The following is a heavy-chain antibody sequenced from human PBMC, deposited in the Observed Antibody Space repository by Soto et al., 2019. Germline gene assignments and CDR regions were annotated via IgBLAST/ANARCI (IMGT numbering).Heavy chain of an antibody. V-gene: IGHV3-74*01. CDR3: ARDVPHNGFDS. CDR2: INRDANDI. J-gene: IGHJ5*01. D-gene: IGHD3-10*02. Sequence: EVQLVESGGGLFQRGGSLRLSCEASRGAFGDYWMHWVRQAPGKGLVWVSRINRDANDIIYADSVKGRFTASRDNAKNMVFLQMNSLRVEDTAVHYCARDVPHNGFDSWGQGTLVTVSS. CDR1: RGAFGDYW.